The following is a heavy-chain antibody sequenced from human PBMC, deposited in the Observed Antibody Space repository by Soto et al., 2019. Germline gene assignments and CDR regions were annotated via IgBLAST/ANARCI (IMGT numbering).Heavy chain of an antibody. CDR2: ISYDGSNK. V-gene: IGHV3-30*03. CDR3: ARERCISTSCRLGMDV. J-gene: IGHJ6*02. Sequence: PGGSLRLSCAASGLTFSSSAMHWVRQAPGKGLEWVALISYDGSNKYYVDSVKGRFTISRDNSKNTLDLQMNSLREEDTAVYYCARERCISTSCRLGMDVWGQGTTVTVSS. D-gene: IGHD2-2*01. CDR1: GLTFSSSA.